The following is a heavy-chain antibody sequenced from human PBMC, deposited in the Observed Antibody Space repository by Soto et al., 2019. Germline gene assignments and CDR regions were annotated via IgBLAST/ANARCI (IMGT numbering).Heavy chain of an antibody. J-gene: IGHJ4*02. Sequence: QVQLQQWGAGLLKPSETLSLTCAVYGGSFNTYYWSWIRQPPGKGLEWIGEINHGGGLRCNPSLKSRVSISVDTSKNQFSLKVTSVIAADTAVYYCARVVVGPTPGHFDQWGQGTLVTVSS. CDR3: ARVVVGPTPGHFDQ. CDR2: INHGGGL. CDR1: GGSFNTYY. D-gene: IGHD1-26*01. V-gene: IGHV4-34*01.